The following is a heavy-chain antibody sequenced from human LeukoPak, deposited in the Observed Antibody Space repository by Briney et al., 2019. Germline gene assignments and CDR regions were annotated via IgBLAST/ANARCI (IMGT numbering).Heavy chain of an antibody. V-gene: IGHV3-49*04. Sequence: QPGRSLRLSCTASGFTFGDHAMSWVRQAPGKGREWVGFIRSKAYRGTTEYAASVKGRFTISRDDSNSIAYLQMNSLKTEDTAVYYCTRGPIQLRLYYGMDVWGQGTTVIVSS. D-gene: IGHD5-18*01. CDR2: IRSKAYRGTT. J-gene: IGHJ6*02. CDR1: GFTFGDHA. CDR3: TRGPIQLRLYYGMDV.